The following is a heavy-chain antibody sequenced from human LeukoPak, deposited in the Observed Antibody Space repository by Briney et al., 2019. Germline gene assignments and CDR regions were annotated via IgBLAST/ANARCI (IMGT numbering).Heavy chain of an antibody. Sequence: ASVKVSCKASGYTFTSYDINWVRQATGQGLEWMGWMNPNSGNTGYAQKFQGRVTMTRNTSIGTAYMELSSLRSEDTAVYYCASTDSITGTTSSWFDPWGQGTLVTVSS. CDR3: ASTDSITGTTSSWFDP. J-gene: IGHJ5*02. CDR1: GYTFTSYD. CDR2: MNPNSGNT. D-gene: IGHD1-7*01. V-gene: IGHV1-8*01.